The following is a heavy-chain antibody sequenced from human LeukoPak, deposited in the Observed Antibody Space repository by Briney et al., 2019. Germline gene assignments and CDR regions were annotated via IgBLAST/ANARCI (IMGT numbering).Heavy chain of an antibody. CDR1: GGTFSRYA. CDR3: ASIAEDPALGLFDY. J-gene: IGHJ4*02. Sequence: GASVKVSCKASGGTFSRYAISWVRQAPGQGLEWMGGIIPIFGTANYAQKFQGRVTITADESTSTAYMELSSLRSEDTAVYYCASIAEDPALGLFDYWGQGTLVTVSS. D-gene: IGHD2-15*01. CDR2: IIPIFGTA. V-gene: IGHV1-69*13.